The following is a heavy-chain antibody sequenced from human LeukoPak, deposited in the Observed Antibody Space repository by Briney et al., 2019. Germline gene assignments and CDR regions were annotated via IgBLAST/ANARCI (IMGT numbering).Heavy chain of an antibody. D-gene: IGHD2-15*01. V-gene: IGHV3-9*01. CDR2: ISWNSGSI. CDR1: GFTFDDYA. Sequence: GGSLRLSCAASGFTFDDYAMHWVRQAPGKGLEWVSGISWNSGSIGYADSVKGRFTISRDNAKNSLYLQMNSLRAEDTALYYCAKAHIPYCSGGSCYRGYFDYWGQGTLVTVSS. J-gene: IGHJ4*02. CDR3: AKAHIPYCSGGSCYRGYFDY.